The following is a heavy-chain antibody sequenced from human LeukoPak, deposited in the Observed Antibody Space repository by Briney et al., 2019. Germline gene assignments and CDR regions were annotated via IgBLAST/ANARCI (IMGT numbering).Heavy chain of an antibody. J-gene: IGHJ4*02. CDR3: ARVGLTGFFFDC. V-gene: IGHV3-11*05. Sequence: GGSLRLSCAASGFTFSDYSMSWIRQAPGKGLEWISYISSSGTYSKYADSVKGRFTVSGDNAKNSLFLQMNSLRAEDTAVYYCARVGLTGFFFDCWGQGTLVTVSS. CDR1: GFTFSDYS. CDR2: ISSSGTYS. D-gene: IGHD3-10*01.